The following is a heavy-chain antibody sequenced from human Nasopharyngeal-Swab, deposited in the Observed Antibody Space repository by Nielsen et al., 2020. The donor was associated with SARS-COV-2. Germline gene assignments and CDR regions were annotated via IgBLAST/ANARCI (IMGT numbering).Heavy chain of an antibody. V-gene: IGHV3-23*01. CDR2: ISISGATT. CDR3: AKEEVPNDY. CDR1: GFTFSNSA. D-gene: IGHD4/OR15-4a*01. Sequence: LSCSVSGFTFSNSALCWVRQAPGKGLEWVSAISISGATTFYADSVRGRFTISRDNDRNTVYLQMSSLTVEDTAIYYCAKEEVPNDYWGQGTLVTVSS. J-gene: IGHJ4*02.